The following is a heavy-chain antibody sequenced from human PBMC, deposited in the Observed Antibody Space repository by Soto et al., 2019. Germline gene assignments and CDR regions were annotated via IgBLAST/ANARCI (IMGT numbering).Heavy chain of an antibody. CDR2: IFYSGST. J-gene: IGHJ5*02. D-gene: IGHD2-2*01. V-gene: IGHV4-39*01. Sequence: PSETLSLTCIVSGGSISSSLSYWAWIRQPPRKGLEWIANIFYSGSTYYKPSLASRVTVSVDTSKNQFSLKLSSVTAADTAVYYCARQPTTAAIDEFNWCDPWGQGTLVTVSS. CDR3: ARQPTTAAIDEFNWCDP. CDR1: GGSISSSLSY.